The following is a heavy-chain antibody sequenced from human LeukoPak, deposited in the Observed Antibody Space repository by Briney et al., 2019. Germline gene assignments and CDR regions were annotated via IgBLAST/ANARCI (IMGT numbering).Heavy chain of an antibody. CDR3: ARVLDSDY. Sequence: GGSLRLSCAASGLTVSSNYTSWVRQAPGKGPEWVSVIYTGGSTYYADSVKGRFTISRDNSKNTLYLQMNSLRAEDTAVYYCARVLDSDYWGQGTLVTVSS. CDR2: IYTGGST. CDR1: GLTVSSNY. D-gene: IGHD2-21*01. V-gene: IGHV3-53*01. J-gene: IGHJ4*02.